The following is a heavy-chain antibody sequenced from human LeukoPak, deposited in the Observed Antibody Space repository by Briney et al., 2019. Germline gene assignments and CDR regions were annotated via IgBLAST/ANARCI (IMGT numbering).Heavy chain of an antibody. CDR3: ARVRMTTVTTSGVGQSYYSDY. V-gene: IGHV4-39*07. CDR1: GVSISSISSNNYH. CDR2: IYYSGST. D-gene: IGHD4-17*01. J-gene: IGHJ4*02. Sequence: SETLSLTCIVSGVSISSISSNNYHWGWIRQPPGKGLEWIGSIYYSGSTNYNPSLKSRVTISVDTSKNQFSLKLSSVTAADTAVYYCARVRMTTVTTSGVGQSYYSDYWGQGTLVTVPS.